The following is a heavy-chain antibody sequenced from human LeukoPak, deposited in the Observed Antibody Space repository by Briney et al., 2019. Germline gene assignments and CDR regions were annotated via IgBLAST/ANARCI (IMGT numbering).Heavy chain of an antibody. CDR2: ISYDGSNK. D-gene: IGHD5-18*01. J-gene: IGHJ6*02. V-gene: IGHV3-30-3*01. CDR1: GFTFSSYA. Sequence: GGSLRLSCAASGFTFSSYAMHWVRQAPGKGLEWVAVISYDGSNKYYADSVKGRFTISRDNSKNTLYLQMNSLRAEDTAVYYCARDHYSYEPLYYYYGMDVWGQGTTVTVSS. CDR3: ARDHYSYEPLYYYYGMDV.